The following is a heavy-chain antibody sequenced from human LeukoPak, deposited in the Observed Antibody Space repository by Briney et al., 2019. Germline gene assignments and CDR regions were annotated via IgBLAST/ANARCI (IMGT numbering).Heavy chain of an antibody. V-gene: IGHV4-4*07. D-gene: IGHD6-19*01. CDR2: IYTSGST. Sequence: PSETLSLTCTVSGGSTSGYYWSWIRQPAGKGLEWIGRIYTSGSTNYNPSLKSRVTMSVDTSKNQFSLKLSSVTAADTAVYYCASGQIAVADFDYWGQGTLVTVSS. CDR1: GGSTSGYY. J-gene: IGHJ4*02. CDR3: ASGQIAVADFDY.